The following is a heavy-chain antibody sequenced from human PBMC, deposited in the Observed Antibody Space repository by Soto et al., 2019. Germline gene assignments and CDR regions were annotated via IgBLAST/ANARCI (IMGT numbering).Heavy chain of an antibody. Sequence: EVQLVESGGGLVQPGGSPRLSCTASGFTFSDSWMTWVRQAPGKGLEWVARIKPDESEKKYADSVKGRFSISRDNAKNSMYLQIDSLRGEDTAVYYCVRGGSNYASWGQGTLVTVSS. D-gene: IGHD4-4*01. V-gene: IGHV3-7*01. CDR2: IKPDESEK. J-gene: IGHJ5*02. CDR1: GFTFSDSW. CDR3: VRGGSNYAS.